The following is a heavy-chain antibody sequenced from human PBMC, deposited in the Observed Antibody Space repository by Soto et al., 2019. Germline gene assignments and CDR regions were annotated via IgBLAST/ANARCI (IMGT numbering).Heavy chain of an antibody. CDR1: GGSFKSGSFF. Sequence: QGQLQESGPGLVKPSETLSLTCTVSGGSFKSGSFFWGWIRPPPGEGLEWIGYVYYTGRTSYNPSLMSRVSISMDTSKNQFSLNLDSVTAADTAVEFCAREFAYFDSWGQGTLVTVSS. CDR2: VYYTGRT. J-gene: IGHJ4*02. D-gene: IGHD3-16*01. V-gene: IGHV4-61*01. CDR3: AREFAYFDS.